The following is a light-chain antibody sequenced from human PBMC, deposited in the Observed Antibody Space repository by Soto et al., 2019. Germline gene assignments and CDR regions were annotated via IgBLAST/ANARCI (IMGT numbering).Light chain of an antibody. CDR3: QQYGSSPTWT. Sequence: ESVLTQSPVTLSLSPGERATLSCRASQSVSSNYLAWYQQKPGQAPRLLIYGASTRATGIPDRFSGSGSGTDFTLTISRLEPEDSAVYYCQQYGSSPTWTFGQGTKV. V-gene: IGKV3-20*01. CDR1: QSVSSNY. J-gene: IGKJ1*01. CDR2: GAS.